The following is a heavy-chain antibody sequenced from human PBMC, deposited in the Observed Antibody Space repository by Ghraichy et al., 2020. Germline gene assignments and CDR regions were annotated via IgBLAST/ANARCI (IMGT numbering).Heavy chain of an antibody. CDR2: INANGANT. J-gene: IGHJ2*01. Sequence: GESLNTSCAASGFTFSSYSMHWVRQAPGKGLEYVSAINANGANTYYADSVQGRFTISRDNSKNTLYLQMGSLRIEDMAVYYCAREYAGTNWYFDLWGRGTLVTVSS. CDR3: AREYAGTNWYFDL. V-gene: IGHV3-64*02. D-gene: IGHD2-8*01. CDR1: GFTFSSYS.